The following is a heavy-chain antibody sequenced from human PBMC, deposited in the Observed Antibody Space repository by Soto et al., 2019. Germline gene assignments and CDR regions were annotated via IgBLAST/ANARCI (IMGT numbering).Heavy chain of an antibody. Sequence: GESLKLSCKGSGYSFTRYLIGWVRQMPGKGLEWMGIIYPGDSDTRYSPSFQGQVTISADKSISTAYLQWSSLKASDTAMYYCARGSYSSGWYNWFDPWGQGTLVTVSS. CDR3: ARGSYSSGWYNWFDP. V-gene: IGHV5-51*01. J-gene: IGHJ5*02. CDR2: IYPGDSDT. CDR1: GYSFTRYL. D-gene: IGHD6-19*01.